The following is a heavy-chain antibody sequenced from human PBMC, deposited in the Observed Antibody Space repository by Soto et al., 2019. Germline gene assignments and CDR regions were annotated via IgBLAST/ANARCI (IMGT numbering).Heavy chain of an antibody. D-gene: IGHD2-15*01. J-gene: IGHJ4*02. V-gene: IGHV4-34*01. CDR2: INHSGST. CDR1: GGSFSGYY. Sequence: SETLSLTCAVYGGSFSGYYWSWIRQPPGKGLEWIGEINHSGSTNYNPSLKSRVTISVDTSKNQFSLKLSSVTAADTAVYYCARGPVVVVAATSFDYWGQGTLVTVSS. CDR3: ARGPVVVVAATSFDY.